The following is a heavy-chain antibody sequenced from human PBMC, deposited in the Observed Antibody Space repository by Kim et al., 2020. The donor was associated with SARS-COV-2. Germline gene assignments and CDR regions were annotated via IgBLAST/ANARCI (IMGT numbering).Heavy chain of an antibody. CDR2: IKQDGSET. Sequence: GGSLRLSCVVSGFTFSNYWMSWVRQPPGKGLEWVANIKQDGSETYYVDSVKGRFTISRDNAKNSLYLQMNSLRADDTAVYYCARRRCSSTSCFPDYWGQGTLVTVSS. D-gene: IGHD2-2*01. CDR1: GFTFSNYW. CDR3: ARRRCSSTSCFPDY. J-gene: IGHJ4*02. V-gene: IGHV3-7*03.